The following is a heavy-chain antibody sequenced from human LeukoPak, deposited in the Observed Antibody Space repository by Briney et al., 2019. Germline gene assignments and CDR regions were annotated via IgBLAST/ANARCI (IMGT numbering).Heavy chain of an antibody. CDR1: GGSISSSSYY. Sequence: PSETLSLTCTVSGGSISSSSYYWGWIRQPPGKGLEWIGSIYYSGSTYYNPSLKSRVTISVDTSKNQFSLKLSSVTAADTAVYYCARDYNELWFGETLPWGAYDYWGQGTLVTVSS. V-gene: IGHV4-39*07. D-gene: IGHD3-10*01. J-gene: IGHJ4*02. CDR3: ARDYNELWFGETLPWGAYDY. CDR2: IYYSGST.